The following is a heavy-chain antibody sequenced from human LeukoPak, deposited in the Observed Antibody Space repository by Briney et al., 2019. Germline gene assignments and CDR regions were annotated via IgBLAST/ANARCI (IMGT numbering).Heavy chain of an antibody. Sequence: GGSLRLSCAASGFTFSSYGMHWVRQAPGKGLEWVAVISYDGSNKYYADSVKGRFTISRDNSKNTLYLQMNMLRAEDTAVYYCARPTSHSYYYDSSGRDYWGQGTLVTVSS. CDR1: GFTFSSYG. J-gene: IGHJ4*02. CDR2: ISYDGSNK. D-gene: IGHD3-22*01. CDR3: ARPTSHSYYYDSSGRDY. V-gene: IGHV3-30*03.